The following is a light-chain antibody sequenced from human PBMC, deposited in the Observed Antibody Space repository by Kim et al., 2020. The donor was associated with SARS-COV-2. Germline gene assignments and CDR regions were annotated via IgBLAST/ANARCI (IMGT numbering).Light chain of an antibody. CDR2: TNY. CDR3: AAWDGSLNGVV. CDR1: NSNIGTNT. Sequence: GKRDTISCSGSNSNIGTNTVSWYQRLPGTAPTLLIYTNYQRRSGVSDRFSGSKSGTSASLVISGRQSGDEADYYCAAWDGSLNGVVFGGGTQLTVL. J-gene: IGLJ2*01. V-gene: IGLV1-44*01.